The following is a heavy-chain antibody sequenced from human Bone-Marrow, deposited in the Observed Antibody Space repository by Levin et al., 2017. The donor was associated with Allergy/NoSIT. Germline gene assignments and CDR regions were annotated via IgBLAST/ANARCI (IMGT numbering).Heavy chain of an antibody. Sequence: GGSLRLSCAASGFTFSSYAMNWVRQAPGKGLEWVSAISGSGDNKYYADSVKGRFTISRDNSKNTLYLQMNSLRAGDTAVYYCARANDADRVERGVNYWGQGTVVTVSA. V-gene: IGHV3-23*01. CDR3: ARANDADRVERGVNY. J-gene: IGHJ4*02. CDR1: GFTFSSYA. CDR2: ISGSGDNK. D-gene: IGHD1-1*01.